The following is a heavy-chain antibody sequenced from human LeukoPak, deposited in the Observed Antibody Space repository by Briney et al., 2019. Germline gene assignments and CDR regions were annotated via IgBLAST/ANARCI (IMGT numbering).Heavy chain of an antibody. CDR2: IYYSGST. D-gene: IGHD4/OR15-4a*01. J-gene: IGHJ3*02. CDR3: AREEVPHGFDI. CDR1: GGSISTYY. Sequence: SETLSLTCTVSGGSISTYYWSWIRQPPGKGLEYIGYIYYSGSTNYNPFLKSRVTMYIDTSKKQFSLKLSSVAAAYRAVYYCAREEVPHGFDIWGQGIMVTVSS. V-gene: IGHV4-59*01.